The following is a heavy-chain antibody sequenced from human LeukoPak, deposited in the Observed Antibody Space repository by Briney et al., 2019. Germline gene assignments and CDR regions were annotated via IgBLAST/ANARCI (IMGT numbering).Heavy chain of an antibody. CDR3: ARLRGSRNY. V-gene: IGHV4-39*01. Sequence: PSETLSLTCTVWVRSISSSSYFCAWIRQPPGKGLEWIGRTYYSGNTYYNPSLKSRVTISVVTSKNQFSLKLNTVTAEYTAVYCCARLRGSRNYCGQGALVTVSS. D-gene: IGHD3-10*01. CDR1: VRSISSSSYF. J-gene: IGHJ4*02. CDR2: TYYSGNT.